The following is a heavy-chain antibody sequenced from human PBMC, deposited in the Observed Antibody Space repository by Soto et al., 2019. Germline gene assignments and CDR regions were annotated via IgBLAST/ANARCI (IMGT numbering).Heavy chain of an antibody. J-gene: IGHJ6*02. Sequence: GESLKISFKGSGYSFTSYWISWVRQMPGKGLEWMGRIDPSDSYTNYSPSFQGHVTISADKSISTAYLQWSSLKASDTAMYYCARQYYDFWSGPEDMDVWGQGTTVTVSS. CDR2: IDPSDSYT. CDR3: ARQYYDFWSGPEDMDV. CDR1: GYSFTSYW. V-gene: IGHV5-10-1*01. D-gene: IGHD3-3*01.